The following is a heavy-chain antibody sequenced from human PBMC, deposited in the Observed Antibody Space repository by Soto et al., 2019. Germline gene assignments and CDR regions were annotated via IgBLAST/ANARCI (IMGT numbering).Heavy chain of an antibody. CDR1: GFTFSSYA. Sequence: GESLKISCAASGFTFSSYAMHWVRQAPGKGLEWVAVISYDGSNKYYADSVKGRFTISRDNSKNTLYLQMNSLRAEDTAVYYCARDVYSSGSYSSYYYYYGMDVWGQGTTVTVSS. CDR3: ARDVYSSGSYSSYYYYYGMDV. CDR2: ISYDGSNK. D-gene: IGHD1-26*01. V-gene: IGHV3-30*04. J-gene: IGHJ6*02.